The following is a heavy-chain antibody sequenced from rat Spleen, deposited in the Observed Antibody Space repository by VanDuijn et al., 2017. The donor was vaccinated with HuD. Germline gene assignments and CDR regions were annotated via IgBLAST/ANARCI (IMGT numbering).Heavy chain of an antibody. CDR3: SIDRRYYDDSYVMDA. CDR1: GFTFNNYW. D-gene: IGHD1-12*02. Sequence: EVQLVESGGGLVQPGRSLKIFCVASGFTFNNYWMTWIRQAPGKGLEWVASITNTGGSTYYPDSVKGRFTISRDNAKSSLYLQMDSLRSEDTATDYCSIDRRYYDDSYVMDAWGQGASVTDSS. J-gene: IGHJ4*01. CDR2: ITNTGGST. V-gene: IGHV5-31*01.